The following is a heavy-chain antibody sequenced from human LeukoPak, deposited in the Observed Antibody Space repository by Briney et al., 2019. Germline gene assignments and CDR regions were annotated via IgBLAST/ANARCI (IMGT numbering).Heavy chain of an antibody. D-gene: IGHD3-9*01. Sequence: GGSLRLSCAASGFTFSSYAMSWVRQAPGKGLEWVSAISGSGGSTYYADSVKGRFTISRDNSKNTLYLQMNSLRAEDTAVYYCAKHEIDILTGYYNYWGQGTLLTVSS. CDR1: GFTFSSYA. CDR2: ISGSGGST. CDR3: AKHEIDILTGYYNY. J-gene: IGHJ4*02. V-gene: IGHV3-23*01.